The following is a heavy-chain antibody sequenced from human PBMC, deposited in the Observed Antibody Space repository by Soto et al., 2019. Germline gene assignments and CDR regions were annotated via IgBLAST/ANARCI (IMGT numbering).Heavy chain of an antibody. Sequence: EVQLVESGGGLVQPGRSLRLSCAASGFNFDDYAMHWVRQAPGKGLEWVSGISWNNANIGYADSVKGRFTISRDNAKHSLHLQMNSLRAEDTALYYCAKDTLGSGWTFDHWGQGTLVTVSS. V-gene: IGHV3-9*01. CDR2: ISWNNANI. CDR3: AKDTLGSGWTFDH. CDR1: GFNFDDYA. J-gene: IGHJ4*02. D-gene: IGHD6-19*01.